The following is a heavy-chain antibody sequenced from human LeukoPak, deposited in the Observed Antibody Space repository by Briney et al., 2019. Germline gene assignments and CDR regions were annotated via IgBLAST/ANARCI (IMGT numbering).Heavy chain of an antibody. CDR3: ARVRSVGGNPHAFNI. CDR2: INKDENT. J-gene: IGHJ3*02. CDR1: GFSISRTY. D-gene: IGHD4-23*01. Sequence: GGSLRLSCAASGFSISRTYMSWVRQAPGKGLEWVSLINKDENTYYADSVKGRLTISRGNAKNSLYLQMNSLRVEDTALYYCARVRSVGGNPHAFNIWGQGTMVTVSS. V-gene: IGHV3-53*01.